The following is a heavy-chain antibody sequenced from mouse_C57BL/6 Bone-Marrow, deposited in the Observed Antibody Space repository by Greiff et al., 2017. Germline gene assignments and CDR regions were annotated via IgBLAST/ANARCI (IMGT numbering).Heavy chain of an antibody. D-gene: IGHD1-1*01. V-gene: IGHV1-85*01. CDR1: GYTFTSYD. CDR2: IYPRDGST. CDR3: ARDYGSSYWYFDV. Sequence: VQLQQSGPELVKPGASVKLSCKASGYTFTSYDINWVKQRPGQGLEWIGWIYPRDGSTKYNEKFKGKATLTVDTSSGTAYMELHSLTSEDSAVYFWARDYGSSYWYFDVWGTGTTVTVSS. J-gene: IGHJ1*03.